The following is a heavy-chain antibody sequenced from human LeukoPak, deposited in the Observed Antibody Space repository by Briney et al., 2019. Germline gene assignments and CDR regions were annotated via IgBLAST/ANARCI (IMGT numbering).Heavy chain of an antibody. CDR2: IYYSGST. CDR1: GGSISSSSYY. D-gene: IGHD4-17*01. V-gene: IGHV4-39*01. Sequence: SETLSLTCTVSGGSISSSSYYWGWIRQPPGKGLEWIGSIYYSGSTYYNPSLKSRVTISVDTSKNQFSLKLSSVTAADTAVYYCALRNYGDYEGDDYLGQGTLVTVSS. CDR3: ALRNYGDYEGDDY. J-gene: IGHJ4*02.